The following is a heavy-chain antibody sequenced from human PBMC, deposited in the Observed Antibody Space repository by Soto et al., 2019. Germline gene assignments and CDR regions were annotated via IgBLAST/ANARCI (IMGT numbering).Heavy chain of an antibody. V-gene: IGHV4-34*01. Sequence: HVQLQQWGAGLLKPSETLSLTCAVYGGSFSGYYWSWIRQPPGKGLEWIGEINHSGSTNYNPSLKSRVTISVDTSKNQFSLKLSSVTAADTAVYYCAREYGDYGVIDYWGQGTLVTVSS. D-gene: IGHD4-17*01. CDR1: GGSFSGYY. J-gene: IGHJ4*02. CDR3: AREYGDYGVIDY. CDR2: INHSGST.